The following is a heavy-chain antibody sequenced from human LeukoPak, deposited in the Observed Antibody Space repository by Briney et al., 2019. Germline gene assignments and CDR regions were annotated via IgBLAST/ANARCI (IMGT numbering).Heavy chain of an antibody. V-gene: IGHV3-53*01. D-gene: IGHD1-14*01. CDR1: GFTVSNNY. CDR3: VRKNRDFNAAFAI. Sequence: PGGSLRLSCAASGFTVSNNYMSWVRQAPGKGLEWVSISYSDSNTNYADSVKGRFTISRDTSQNTLSLQMNSLRAEDTAVYYCVRKNRDFNAAFAIWGQGTVVTVSS. CDR2: SYSDSNT. J-gene: IGHJ3*02.